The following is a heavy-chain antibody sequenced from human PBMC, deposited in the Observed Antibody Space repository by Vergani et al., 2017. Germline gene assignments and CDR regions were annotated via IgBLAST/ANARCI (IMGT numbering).Heavy chain of an antibody. CDR2: FSKGGTT. CDR3: ARSSCGGDCYEFDY. D-gene: IGHD2-21*02. Sequence: LQLQESGPGLMKPSETLSLTCTVSGGSVDNRDYYLGWIRRPPGKGLEWIGSFSKGGTTSLHPSVKSRVDISSDTAKNRFSLKLTSVSAADTAVYYCARSSCGGDCYEFDYWGQGILVTVSS. J-gene: IGHJ4*02. CDR1: GGSVDNRDYY. V-gene: IGHV4-39*01.